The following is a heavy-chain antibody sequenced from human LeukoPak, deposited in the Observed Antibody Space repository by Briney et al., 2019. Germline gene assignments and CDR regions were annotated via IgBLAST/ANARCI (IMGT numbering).Heavy chain of an antibody. D-gene: IGHD3-10*01. CDR3: ARGGLITMVRGVIDWFDP. Sequence: SETLSLTCSVSGGSISSNIYYWGWIRQPPGKGLEWIGSIYYTGITYYNPSLKSRVTMSVDTSKNQFSLKLSSVTAADTAVYYCARGGLITMVRGVIDWFDPWGQGTLVTVSS. CDR2: IYYTGIT. J-gene: IGHJ5*02. V-gene: IGHV4-39*01. CDR1: GGSISSNIYY.